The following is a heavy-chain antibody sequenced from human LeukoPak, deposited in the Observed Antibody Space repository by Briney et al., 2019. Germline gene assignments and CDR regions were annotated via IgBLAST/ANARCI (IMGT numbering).Heavy chain of an antibody. CDR3: ARVSNSGGLLWFGELLPTYYYYYMDV. D-gene: IGHD3-10*01. V-gene: IGHV4-39*07. CDR1: GGSISSSSYY. CDR2: IYYSGST. J-gene: IGHJ6*03. Sequence: PSETLSLTCTVSGGSISSSSYYWGWIRQPPGKGLEWIGSIYYSGSTYYNPSLKSRVTISVDTSKNQFSLKLSSVTAADTAVYYCARVSNSGGLLWFGELLPTYYYYYMDVWGKGTTVTISS.